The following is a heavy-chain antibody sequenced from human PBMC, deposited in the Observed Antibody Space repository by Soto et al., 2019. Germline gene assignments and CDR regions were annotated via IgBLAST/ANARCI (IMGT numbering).Heavy chain of an antibody. CDR1: GYTFTSYA. CDR3: ARMGSSGGYYYYYYYYMDV. Sequence: ASVKVSCKASGYTFTSYAMHWVRQAPGQRLEWMGWINAGNGNTKYSQKFQGRVTITRDTSASTAYMELSSLRSEDTAVYYCARMGSSGGYYYYYYYYMDVWGKGTTVTVSS. V-gene: IGHV1-3*01. J-gene: IGHJ6*03. CDR2: INAGNGNT. D-gene: IGHD6-19*01.